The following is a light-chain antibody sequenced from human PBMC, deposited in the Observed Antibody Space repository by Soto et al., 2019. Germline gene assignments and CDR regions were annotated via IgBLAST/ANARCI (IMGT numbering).Light chain of an antibody. J-gene: IGLJ1*01. CDR2: DVS. Sequence: QSALTQPASVSGSPGQSITISCTGTSSDVGGYNYVSWYQQHPGKAPKLMIYDVSNRPSGLSNRFSGSKSGNTASLTISGLQAEDEADYYCSSYASSSTRDVFGPGTKVTVL. CDR1: SSDVGGYNY. V-gene: IGLV2-14*03. CDR3: SSYASSSTRDV.